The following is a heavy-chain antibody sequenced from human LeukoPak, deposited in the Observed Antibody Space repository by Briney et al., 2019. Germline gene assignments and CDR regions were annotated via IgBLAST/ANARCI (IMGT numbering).Heavy chain of an antibody. Sequence: ASVKVSCKASGYTFTSYDINWVRQATGQGLEWMGWMNPNSGNTGYARKFQGRVTMTRNTSISTAYMELSSLRSEDTAVYYCASVGWFGELSLDYWGQGTLVTVSS. J-gene: IGHJ4*02. CDR1: GYTFTSYD. CDR2: MNPNSGNT. CDR3: ASVGWFGELSLDY. V-gene: IGHV1-8*02. D-gene: IGHD3-10*01.